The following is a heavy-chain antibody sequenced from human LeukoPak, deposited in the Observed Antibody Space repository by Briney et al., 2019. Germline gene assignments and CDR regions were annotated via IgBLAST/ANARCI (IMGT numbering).Heavy chain of an antibody. CDR3: ARWVSHGFDV. V-gene: IGHV4-4*07. CDR1: GGSISSSY. J-gene: IGHJ3*01. Sequence: SETLSLTCTVSGGSISSSYWSWIRQPAGKGLEWIGRIYISGTTNYNPSLKSRVTMPVDTSKNQFSLKVTSVTAADTAVYYCARWVSHGFDVWGQGTMVTVSS. CDR2: IYISGTT.